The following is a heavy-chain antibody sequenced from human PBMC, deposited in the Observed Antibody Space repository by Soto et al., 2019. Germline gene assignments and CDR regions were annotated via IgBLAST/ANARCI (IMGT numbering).Heavy chain of an antibody. J-gene: IGHJ4*02. V-gene: IGHV3-15*01. CDR3: TTNDY. CDR2: IKDRDYSGTA. Sequence: QLVESGGDLVTPGESLRLSCVASGFNFSDAWMTWVRQAPGKGLEWVGRIKDRDYSGTADYAASVKGRFTMSRDDSTNMLFLQMNSLKSEDTAVYYCTTNDYWGQGTQVTVSS. CDR1: GFNFSDAW.